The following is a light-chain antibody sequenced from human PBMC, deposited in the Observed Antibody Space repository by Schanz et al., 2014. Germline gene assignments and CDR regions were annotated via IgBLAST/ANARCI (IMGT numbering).Light chain of an antibody. V-gene: IGLV2-8*01. CDR2: DVS. CDR3: SSYAGNNNLRVL. CDR1: SSDVGGHNY. Sequence: QSVLTQPASVSGSPGQSITISCTGTSSDVGGHNYVSWYQQHPGKAPKLMIYDVSNRPSGVPDRFSGSKSGNTASLTVSGLQAEDEADYYCSSYAGNNNLRVLFGGGTKLTVL. J-gene: IGLJ2*01.